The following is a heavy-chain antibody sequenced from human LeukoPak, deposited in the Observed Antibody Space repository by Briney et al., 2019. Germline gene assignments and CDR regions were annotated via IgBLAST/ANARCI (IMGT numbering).Heavy chain of an antibody. J-gene: IGHJ4*02. Sequence: PGGSLGLSCAASGFTFGIFSMTWVRQAPGKRLEWVSTVNPSGDSTYYANSVKGRFTISRDNSRDTIFLQMDSLRAGDTAIYYCAKDRAGTPWADWGQGTLVTVSS. D-gene: IGHD1-1*01. CDR3: AKDRAGTPWAD. V-gene: IGHV3-23*01. CDR1: GFTFGIFS. CDR2: VNPSGDST.